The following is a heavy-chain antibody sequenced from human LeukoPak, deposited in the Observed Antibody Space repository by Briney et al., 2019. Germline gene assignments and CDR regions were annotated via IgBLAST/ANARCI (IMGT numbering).Heavy chain of an antibody. J-gene: IGHJ4*02. Sequence: ASVKVSCKASGYTFIGYYIHWVRQAPGQGLEWMGWINPNSGGTNYAQKFQGRVTMTRDTSISTVYMELSRLRSDDTAVYYCARVGFGELFFYFDYWGQGTLVTVSS. CDR2: INPNSGGT. D-gene: IGHD3-10*01. CDR1: GYTFIGYY. V-gene: IGHV1-2*02. CDR3: ARVGFGELFFYFDY.